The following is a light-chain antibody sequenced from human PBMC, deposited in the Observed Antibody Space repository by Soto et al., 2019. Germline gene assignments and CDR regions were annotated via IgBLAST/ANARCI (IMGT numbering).Light chain of an antibody. V-gene: IGKV3-20*01. Sequence: EIVLTQSPGTLSLSPGERATLSCRASQSVSSSYLAWYQQKPGQAPRVXIYGASSRATGTPDRFSGSGSGTDFTLTISRLEPEDFAVYYCQQYGSSPLTFGQGTKVDIK. CDR1: QSVSSSY. J-gene: IGKJ1*01. CDR2: GAS. CDR3: QQYGSSPLT.